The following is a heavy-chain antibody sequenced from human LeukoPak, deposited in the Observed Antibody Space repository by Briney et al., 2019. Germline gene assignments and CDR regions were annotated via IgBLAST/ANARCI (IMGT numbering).Heavy chain of an antibody. D-gene: IGHD6-13*01. J-gene: IGHJ4*02. V-gene: IGHV4-39*01. CDR3: ARHLPAAGYFDY. CDR2: IYYSGST. CDR1: GGSISSSSYY. Sequence: SETLSLTCTVSGGSISSSSYYWGWIRQPPGKGLEWIGSIYYSGSTYYNPSLKSQVTISVDTSKNQFSLKLSSVTAADTAVYYCARHLPAAGYFDYWGQGTLVTVSS.